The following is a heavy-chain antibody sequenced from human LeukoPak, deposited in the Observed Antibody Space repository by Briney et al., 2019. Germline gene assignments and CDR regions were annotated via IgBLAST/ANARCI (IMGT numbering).Heavy chain of an antibody. Sequence: GESLKISCKGSGYNFTGHWISWVRQMPGKGLEWMGRLDPTDSYTNYSPSFQGHVTISADKSISTAYLQWSSLKASDTAMYYCARQEYCSGGSCYTWFDPWGQGTLVTVSS. J-gene: IGHJ5*02. D-gene: IGHD2-15*01. CDR1: GYNFTGHW. CDR3: ARQEYCSGGSCYTWFDP. CDR2: LDPTDSYT. V-gene: IGHV5-10-1*01.